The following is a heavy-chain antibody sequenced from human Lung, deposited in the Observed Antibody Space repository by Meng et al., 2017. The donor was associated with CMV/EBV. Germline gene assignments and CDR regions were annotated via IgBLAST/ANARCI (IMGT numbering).Heavy chain of an antibody. D-gene: IGHD6-19*01. CDR3: ARDPSNTSGRYAYFDY. V-gene: IGHV1-18*01. CDR2: ISCYNGDT. Sequence: QLRLMQAGAEVKKPGASVRVSFKASGYTFTHHGISWIRQAPGQGLEWMGWISCYNGDTNYAQKFQGRVTMTPDTSTSTAYMDLRSLRSDDTAVYYCARDPSNTSGRYAYFDYWGQGTLVTVSS. CDR1: GYTFTHHG. J-gene: IGHJ4*02.